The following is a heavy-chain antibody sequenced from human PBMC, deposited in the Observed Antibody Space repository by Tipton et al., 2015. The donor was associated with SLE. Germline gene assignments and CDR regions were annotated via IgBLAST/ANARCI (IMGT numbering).Heavy chain of an antibody. D-gene: IGHD2-15*01. CDR2: IFYSGST. CDR1: GASISRFY. Sequence: GLVKPSETLSLTCTVSGASISRFYWCWIRQPAGKGLEWIGSIFYSGSTYYNPSLKSRVPISVDTSKNQFSRKLSSVTAADTAVYYCARHPIVVVAAPSYGMDVWGQGTTVTVSS. J-gene: IGHJ6*02. CDR3: ARHPIVVVAAPSYGMDV. V-gene: IGHV4-59*04.